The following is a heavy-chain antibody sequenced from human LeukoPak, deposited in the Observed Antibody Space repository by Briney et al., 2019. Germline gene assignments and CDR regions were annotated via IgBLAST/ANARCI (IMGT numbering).Heavy chain of an antibody. CDR3: ARGSAVSCTNSTCHAPLDY. J-gene: IGHJ4*02. CDR2: VNPKSGAT. D-gene: IGHD2-8*01. V-gene: IGHV1-2*02. Sequence: ASVKVSCKASGYTFIDYYIMWMRQAPGRGLEYMGWVNPKSGATRNGQKFQGRITMTRDTSVKTAYMDLGTLTSDDAAIYFCARGSAVSCTNSTCHAPLDYWGQGTLVTVSS. CDR1: GYTFIDYY.